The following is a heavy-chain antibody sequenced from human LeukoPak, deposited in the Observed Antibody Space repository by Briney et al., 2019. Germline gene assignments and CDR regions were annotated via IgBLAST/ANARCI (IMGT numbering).Heavy chain of an antibody. V-gene: IGHV3-48*01. CDR1: GLTFSNSDYG. Sequence: GGSLRLSCAASGLTFSNSDYGMDWVRQAPGKGLEWVSYIGGRSSTRYYADSVRGRFTISRDNAKNSLYLQSTSLRAEDTAVYYCAREVGYDSPTPWGQGTLVTVSS. CDR3: AREVGYDSPTP. CDR2: IGGRSSTR. J-gene: IGHJ5*02. D-gene: IGHD2-15*01.